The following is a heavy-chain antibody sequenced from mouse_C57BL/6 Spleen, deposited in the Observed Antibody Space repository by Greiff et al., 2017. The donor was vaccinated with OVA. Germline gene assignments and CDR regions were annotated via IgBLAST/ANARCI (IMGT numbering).Heavy chain of an antibody. V-gene: IGHV1-52*01. CDR3: AKFTTVVADAMDY. D-gene: IGHD1-1*01. Sequence: QVQLQQPGAELVRPGSSVKLSCKASGYTFTSYWMHWVKQRPIQGLEWIGNIDPSDSETHYNQKFKDKATLTVDKSSSTAYMQLSSLTSEDSAFYYCAKFTTVVADAMDYWGQGTSVTVSS. J-gene: IGHJ4*01. CDR2: IDPSDSET. CDR1: GYTFTSYW.